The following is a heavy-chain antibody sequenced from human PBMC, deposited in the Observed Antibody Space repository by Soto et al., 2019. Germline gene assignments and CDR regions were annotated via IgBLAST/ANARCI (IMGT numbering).Heavy chain of an antibody. CDR1: GGSISSGGYY. Sequence: VQLQESGPGLVKPSQTLSLTCTVSGGSISSGGYYWSWIRQHPGKGLEWFRYISYIGSTYYNPSLESRVTISVDTSKNQFSLKLSSVTAADTAVYYCARDALSRDSIWGQGTLVTVSS. V-gene: IGHV4-31*03. J-gene: IGHJ4*02. D-gene: IGHD3-22*01. CDR2: ISYIGST. CDR3: ARDALSRDSI.